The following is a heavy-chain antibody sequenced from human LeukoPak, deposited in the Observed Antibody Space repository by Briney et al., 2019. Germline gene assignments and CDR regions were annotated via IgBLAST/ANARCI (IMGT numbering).Heavy chain of an antibody. J-gene: IGHJ4*02. D-gene: IGHD3-9*01. V-gene: IGHV2-5*01. CDR1: GISLSTRGVG. CDR3: AHSLGLYDVLTGYYEIPFDY. CDR2: LYWYDDE. Sequence: SGPTLATPPQTLTLTCTFSGISLSTRGVGVCWIRQPPGKALELLALLYWYDDERYSPSLKSRPTITKDTSKNQVVLTMTNMDPVDTATYYCAHSLGLYDVLTGYYEIPFDYWGQGTLVTVSS.